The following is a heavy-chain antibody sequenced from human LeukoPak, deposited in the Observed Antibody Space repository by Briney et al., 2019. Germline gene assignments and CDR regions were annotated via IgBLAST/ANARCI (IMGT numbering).Heavy chain of an antibody. V-gene: IGHV3-23*01. CDR2: TNGDGAST. CDR1: GFTFSSYG. J-gene: IGHJ4*02. CDR3: AVYNWGFDW. Sequence: GGSLRLSCAASGFTFSSYGMSWVRQAPGKGLEWVSATNGDGASTYYADSVKGRFTIPSDNSKNMLYLQMNSLTVEDTAVYYRAVYNWGFDWWGQGTLVTVSS. D-gene: IGHD7-27*01.